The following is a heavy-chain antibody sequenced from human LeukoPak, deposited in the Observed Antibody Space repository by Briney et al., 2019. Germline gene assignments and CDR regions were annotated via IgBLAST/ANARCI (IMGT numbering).Heavy chain of an antibody. D-gene: IGHD4-17*01. J-gene: IGHJ4*02. Sequence: GRSLRLSCAASGFTFDDYAMHWVRQAPGKGLEWVSAISGSGGSTYYADSVKGRFTISRDNSKNTLYLQMNSLRAEDTAVYYCAKQQYGDYASFDYWGQGTLVTVSS. V-gene: IGHV3-23*01. CDR1: GFTFDDYA. CDR3: AKQQYGDYASFDY. CDR2: ISGSGGST.